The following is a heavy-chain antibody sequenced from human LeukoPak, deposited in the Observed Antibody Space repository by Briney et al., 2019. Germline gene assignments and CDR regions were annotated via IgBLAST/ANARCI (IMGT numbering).Heavy chain of an antibody. CDR1: GFTFSSYA. CDR2: ISGSGGST. D-gene: IGHD3-9*01. CDR3: AKVLLRYFERPLNYYYYGMDV. Sequence: GGSLRLSCAASGFTFSSYAMSWVRQAPGKGLEWVSAISGSGGSTYYADSVKGRFTISRDNSKNTLYLQMNSLRAEDTAVYYCAKVLLRYFERPLNYYYYGMDVWGQGTTVTVSS. J-gene: IGHJ6*02. V-gene: IGHV3-23*01.